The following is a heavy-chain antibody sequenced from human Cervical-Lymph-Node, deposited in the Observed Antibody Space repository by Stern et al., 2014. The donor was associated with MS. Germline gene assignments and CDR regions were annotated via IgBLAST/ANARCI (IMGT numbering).Heavy chain of an antibody. CDR3: ARHVQGFDY. Sequence: EVQLVESGAEVKKPGESLKISCKLSGYSFTIYYIAWVRQMPGKGLEWMGVIYPYDSEPTSSPSFQGQVPISADNSITTAYLQWSSLRAADTAMYYCARHVQGFDYWGQGTLVTVSS. V-gene: IGHV5-51*01. CDR2: IYPYDSEP. J-gene: IGHJ4*02. CDR1: GYSFTIYY.